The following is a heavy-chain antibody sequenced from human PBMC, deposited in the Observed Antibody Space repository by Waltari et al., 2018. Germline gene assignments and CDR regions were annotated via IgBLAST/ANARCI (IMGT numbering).Heavy chain of an antibody. CDR1: GFTVSSNY. CDR2: IYSGGST. D-gene: IGHD5-12*01. CDR3: ARVGRSLATMYYFDY. V-gene: IGHV3-53*01. Sequence: EVQLVESGGGLIQPGGSLRLSCAASGFTVSSNYMSWVRQAPGKGLEWVSVIYSGGSTYYADSVKGRFTISRDNSKNTLYLQMNSLRAEDTAVYYCARVGRSLATMYYFDYWGQGTLVTVSS. J-gene: IGHJ4*02.